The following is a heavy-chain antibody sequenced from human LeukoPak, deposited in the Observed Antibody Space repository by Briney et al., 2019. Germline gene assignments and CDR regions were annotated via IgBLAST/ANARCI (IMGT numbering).Heavy chain of an antibody. D-gene: IGHD5-24*01. CDR3: ARGRWLQFRYFDY. CDR1: GGSFSGYY. V-gene: IGHV4-34*01. Sequence: KPSETLSLTCAVYGGSFSGYYWSWIRQPPGKGLEWIGEINHSGSTNYNPSLKSRVTISVDTSKNQFSLKLSSVTAADTAVYYCARGRWLQFRYFDYWGQGTLVTVSS. J-gene: IGHJ4*02. CDR2: INHSGST.